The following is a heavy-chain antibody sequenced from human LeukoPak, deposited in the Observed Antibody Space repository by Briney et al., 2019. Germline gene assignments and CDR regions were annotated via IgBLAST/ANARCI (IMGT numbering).Heavy chain of an antibody. D-gene: IGHD3-22*01. V-gene: IGHV3-21*01. Sequence: GGSLRLSCAASGFTFSTYSMNWVRQAPGKGLEWVSIISGTSSHIFDADSVKGRFTISRDNAKNSLYLQMNSLRAEDTAVYYCARFRREWYYDSSGYYWESNYYYYYMDVWGKGTTVTVSS. J-gene: IGHJ6*03. CDR2: ISGTSSHI. CDR3: ARFRREWYYDSSGYYWESNYYYYYMDV. CDR1: GFTFSTYS.